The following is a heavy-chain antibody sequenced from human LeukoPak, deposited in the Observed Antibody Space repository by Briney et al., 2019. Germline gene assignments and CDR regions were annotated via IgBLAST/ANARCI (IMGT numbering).Heavy chain of an antibody. V-gene: IGHV1-2*02. J-gene: IGHJ5*02. CDR3: ARDSRGYYNWFDP. CDR2: INPNTGGT. CDR1: GYTFTGYH. Sequence: AAVTVSCKASGYTFTGYHMHWVRQAPGQGIEWMGWINPNTGGTNYAQKFQGRVTMTRDTTISAAYMEMSRLTSDDTAVYYCARDSRGYYNWFDPWGQGTLVTVSS. D-gene: IGHD3-22*01.